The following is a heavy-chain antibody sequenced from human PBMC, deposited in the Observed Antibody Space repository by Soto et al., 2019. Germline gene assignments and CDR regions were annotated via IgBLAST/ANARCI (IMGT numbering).Heavy chain of an antibody. Sequence: HVQVQESGPGLVKPSETLSLTCSVSGASMTNYYWCWIRQPPGKRLEWVAYIFYSGSTKYNHSFESRLIGSVDTSRNQYSLKPSSLTAAGTAVYYCARWSSSSGYYGMDVWGQGTTVTVSS. V-gene: IGHV4-59*01. J-gene: IGHJ6*02. D-gene: IGHD6-25*01. CDR1: GASMTNYY. CDR3: ARWSSSSGYYGMDV. CDR2: IFYSGST.